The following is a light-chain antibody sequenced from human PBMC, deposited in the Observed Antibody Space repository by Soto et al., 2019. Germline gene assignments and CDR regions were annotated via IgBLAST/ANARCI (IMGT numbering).Light chain of an antibody. J-gene: IGKJ5*01. CDR3: QQYNYWPPIT. CDR2: GAS. CDR1: QSVNSK. V-gene: IGKV3-15*01. Sequence: EIVMTQSPATLSVSTGERVTLSCRASQSVNSKVAWYQQKPGQAHRLLIYGASTRATGIPARFSGSGSGTEFTITISSLQSEDFAVYYCQQYNYWPPITFGQGTRLEI.